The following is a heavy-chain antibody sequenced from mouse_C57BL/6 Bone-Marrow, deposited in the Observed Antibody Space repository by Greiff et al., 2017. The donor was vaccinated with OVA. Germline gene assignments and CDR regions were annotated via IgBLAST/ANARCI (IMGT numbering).Heavy chain of an antibody. CDR2: IWGVGST. Sequence: VKLVESGPGLVAPSQSLSITCTVSGFSLTSYGVDWVRQSPGKGLEWLGVIWGVGSTNYNSALKSRLSISKDNSKSQVFLKRNSLKTDDTAMYYCASHYYGSLAYWGQGTLVTVSA. CDR1: GFSLTSYG. CDR3: ASHYYGSLAY. V-gene: IGHV2-6*01. J-gene: IGHJ3*01. D-gene: IGHD1-1*01.